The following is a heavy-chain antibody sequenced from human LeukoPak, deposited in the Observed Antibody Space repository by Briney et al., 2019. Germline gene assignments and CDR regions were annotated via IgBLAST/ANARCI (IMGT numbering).Heavy chain of an antibody. CDR1: GFTFDDYG. Sequence: GGSLRLSCAASGFTFDDYGMSWVRQAPGKGLEWVSSISSSSSYIYYADSVKGRFTISRDNAKNSLYLQMNSLRAEDTAVYYCARDEYSPLDYWGQGTLVTVSS. CDR3: ARDEYSPLDY. J-gene: IGHJ4*02. D-gene: IGHD5-18*01. CDR2: ISSSSSYI. V-gene: IGHV3-21*01.